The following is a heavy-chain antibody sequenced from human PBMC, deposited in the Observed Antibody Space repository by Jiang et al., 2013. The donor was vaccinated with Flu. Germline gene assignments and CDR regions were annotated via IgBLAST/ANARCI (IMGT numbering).Heavy chain of an antibody. J-gene: IGHJ4*02. CDR2: INPNSGGT. CDR3: ARLLGDYYGSGSYFDY. D-gene: IGHD3-10*01. V-gene: IGHV1-2*04. CDR1: GYTFTGYY. Sequence: GAEVKKPGASVKVSCKASGYTFTGYYMHWVRQAPGQGLEWMGWINPNSGGTNYAQKFQGWVTMTRDTSISTAYMELSRLRSGDTAVYYCARLLGDYYGSGSYFDYWGQGTLVTVSS.